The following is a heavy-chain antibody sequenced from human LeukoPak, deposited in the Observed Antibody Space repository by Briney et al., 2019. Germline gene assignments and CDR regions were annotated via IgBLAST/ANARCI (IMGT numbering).Heavy chain of an antibody. D-gene: IGHD2-15*01. CDR2: IYYSGST. J-gene: IGHJ2*01. Sequence: LVKPPQTLTLTCTVSVLSLLTSGVGGGWIRQPPGKGLEWIGYIYYSGSTNYNPSLQSRVTMFADTSKNQFYLKLISVAAADTAVYYCARGGFSGGILRYFDLWGRGTLVTVSS. CDR3: ARGGFSGGILRYFDL. V-gene: IGHV4-61*08. CDR1: VLSLLTSGVG.